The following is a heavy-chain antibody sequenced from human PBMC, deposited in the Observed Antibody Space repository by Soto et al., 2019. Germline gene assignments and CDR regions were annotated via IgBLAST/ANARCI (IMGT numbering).Heavy chain of an antibody. CDR3: ARDQYCSSTSCYAGHAFDI. CDR2: ISSSGSTI. V-gene: IGHV3-11*01. CDR1: GFTFSDYY. D-gene: IGHD2-2*01. J-gene: IGHJ3*02. Sequence: PGGSLRFSCAASGFTFSDYYMSWIRQAPGKGLEWVSYISSSGSTIYYADSVKGRFTISRDNAKNSLYLQMNSLRAEDTAVYYCARDQYCSSTSCYAGHAFDIWGQGTMVTVSS.